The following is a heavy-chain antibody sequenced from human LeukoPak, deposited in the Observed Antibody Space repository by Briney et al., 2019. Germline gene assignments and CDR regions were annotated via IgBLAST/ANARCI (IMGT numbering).Heavy chain of an antibody. CDR3: ARSYCSSSCYAVGAFDI. D-gene: IGHD2-2*01. V-gene: IGHV4-39*01. CDR2: IQYSGST. Sequence: PSETLSLTCTVSGGSISSSTYYWGWIRQPPGKGLEWMGSIQYSGSTYYNPSLKSRVTISVDMSKNQFSLKLSSVTAADTAVYYCARSYCSSSCYAVGAFDIWGQGTVVTVSS. J-gene: IGHJ3*02. CDR1: GGSISSSTYY.